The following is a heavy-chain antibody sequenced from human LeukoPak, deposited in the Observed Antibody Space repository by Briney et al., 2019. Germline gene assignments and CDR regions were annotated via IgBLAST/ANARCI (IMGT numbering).Heavy chain of an antibody. CDR3: AALHYFGHGATRT. CDR2: IYSNRRV. CDR1: GASINSYH. Sequence: PSETLSLTCSVSGASINSYHWSWIRQAAGKGLEWIGRIYSNRRVDYNPSLANRVSMSMDTSKNDLLLDLDSVTAADTGVYYCAALHYFGHGATRTWGQGTLVTVSS. J-gene: IGHJ5*02. V-gene: IGHV4-4*07. D-gene: IGHD2/OR15-2a*01.